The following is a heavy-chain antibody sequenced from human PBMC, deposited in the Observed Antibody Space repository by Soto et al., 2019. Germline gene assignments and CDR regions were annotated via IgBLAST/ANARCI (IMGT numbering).Heavy chain of an antibody. CDR3: ARGLNTVTTFYFDY. V-gene: IGHV1-69*13. CDR2: IIPIFGTA. Sequence: SVKVSCKASGGTFSSYAISWVRQAPGQGLEWMGGIIPIFGTANYAQKFQGRVTITADESTSTAYMELSSLRSEDTAVYYCARGLNTVTTFYFDYWGQGTPVTVSS. J-gene: IGHJ4*02. D-gene: IGHD4-4*01. CDR1: GGTFSSYA.